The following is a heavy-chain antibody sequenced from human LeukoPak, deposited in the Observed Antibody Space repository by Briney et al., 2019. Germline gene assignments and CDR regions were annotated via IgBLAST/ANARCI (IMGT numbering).Heavy chain of an antibody. CDR1: GFTFSSYW. J-gene: IGHJ3*02. V-gene: IGHV3-7*03. Sequence: GGSLRLSCAASGFTFSSYWMSWVRQAPGKGLEWVANIRQDGSEKYYVDSVKGRFTISRDNAKNSLYLQMNSLRAEDTAVYYCARDAVLLWFGEPRAFDIWGQGTMVSVSS. D-gene: IGHD3-10*01. CDR3: ARDAVLLWFGEPRAFDI. CDR2: IRQDGSEK.